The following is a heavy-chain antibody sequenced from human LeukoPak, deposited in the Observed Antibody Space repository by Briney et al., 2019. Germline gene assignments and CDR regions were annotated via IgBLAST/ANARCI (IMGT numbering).Heavy chain of an antibody. CDR2: ISFTGDNA. D-gene: IGHD3-3*01. Sequence: GGSLRLSCAASGFTFRGYSMNWVRQAPGKGLEWVSTISFTGDNAFYADSVKGRFTISRDRSKNTLYLQMNTLRVEDTAVYYSAKGRHPIDFWSGFMTVFDYWGQGTLVTVSS. V-gene: IGHV3-23*01. J-gene: IGHJ4*02. CDR1: GFTFRGYS. CDR3: AKGRHPIDFWSGFMTVFDY.